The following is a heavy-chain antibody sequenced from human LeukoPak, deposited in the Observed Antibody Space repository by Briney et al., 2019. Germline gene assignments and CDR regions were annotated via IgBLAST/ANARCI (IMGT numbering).Heavy chain of an antibody. CDR2: INYSGST. Sequence: PSETLSLTCAVYGGSFSGYYWSWIRQPPGKGLEWIGEINYSGSTNYNPSLKSRVTISVDTSKNQFSLKLSSVTAADTAVYYCARGRSSSSWYFGPPFDYWGQGTLVTVSS. V-gene: IGHV4-34*01. CDR1: GGSFSGYY. J-gene: IGHJ4*02. CDR3: ARGRSSSSWYFGPPFDY. D-gene: IGHD6-13*01.